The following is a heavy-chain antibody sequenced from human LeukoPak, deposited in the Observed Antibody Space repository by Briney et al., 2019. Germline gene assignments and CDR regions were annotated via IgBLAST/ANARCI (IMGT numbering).Heavy chain of an antibody. D-gene: IGHD1-26*01. CDR2: IKSKTDGGTT. CDR3: TSGWQLIDF. J-gene: IGHJ4*02. Sequence: KPGGSLRLSCTASGFTFSDYSMNWVRQAPGEGLEWVGRIKSKTDGGTTDYAAPVKGKFTISRDDSKNTLYLQMNSLKTEDTAVYYCTSGWQLIDFWGQGTLVTVSS. V-gene: IGHV3-15*01. CDR1: GFTFSDYS.